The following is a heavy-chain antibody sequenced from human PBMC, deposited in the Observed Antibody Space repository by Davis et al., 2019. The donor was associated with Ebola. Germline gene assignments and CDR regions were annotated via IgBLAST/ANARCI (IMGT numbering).Heavy chain of an antibody. J-gene: IGHJ5*02. CDR1: GGSFSSYY. CDR2: INHSGST. V-gene: IGHV4-34*01. CDR3: ASLRIPRRVRGWFDP. D-gene: IGHD3-10*01. Sequence: GSLRLSCAVYGGSFSSYYWSWIRQPPGKGLEWIGEINHSGSTNYNPSLKSRVTISVDTSKNQFSLKLSSVTAADTAVYYCASLRIPRRVRGWFDPWGQGTLVTVSS.